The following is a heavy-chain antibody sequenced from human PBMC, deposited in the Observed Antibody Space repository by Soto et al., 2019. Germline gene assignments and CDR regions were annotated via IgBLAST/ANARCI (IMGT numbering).Heavy chain of an antibody. CDR1: GGSISSGGYY. D-gene: IGHD4-17*01. CDR2: IYYSGST. Sequence: SETLSLTCTVSGGSISSGGYYWSWIRQHPGKGLEWIGYIYYSGSTYYNPPLKSRVTISVDTSKNQFSLKLSSVTAADTAVYYCARDLRDYGDYPGAFAIWGQGTMVTVSS. J-gene: IGHJ3*02. V-gene: IGHV4-31*03. CDR3: ARDLRDYGDYPGAFAI.